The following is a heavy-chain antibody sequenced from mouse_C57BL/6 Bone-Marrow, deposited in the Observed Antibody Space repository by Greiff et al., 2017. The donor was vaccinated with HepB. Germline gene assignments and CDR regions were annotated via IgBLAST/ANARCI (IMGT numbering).Heavy chain of an antibody. CDR1: GYTFTSYW. CDR2: IDPSDSEP. D-gene: IGHD1-1*01. J-gene: IGHJ2*01. CDR3: ARGKSGSSY. Sequence: VQLQQSGAELVRPGSSVKLSCKASGYTFTSYWMHWVKQRPIQGLEWIGNIDPSDSEPHYNQKFKDKATLTVDKSSSTAYMQLSSLTSEDSAVYYCARGKSGSSYWGQGTTLTVSS. V-gene: IGHV1-52*01.